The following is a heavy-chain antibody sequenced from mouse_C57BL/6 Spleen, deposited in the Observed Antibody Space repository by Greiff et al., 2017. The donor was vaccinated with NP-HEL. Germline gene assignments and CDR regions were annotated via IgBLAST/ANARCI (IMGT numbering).Heavy chain of an antibody. J-gene: IGHJ1*03. D-gene: IGHD1-1*01. CDR3: ARGGVTTVEGPWYFDV. Sequence: QVQLQPPGAELVKPGASVKLSCKASGYTFTSSWMQWVKQRPGQGLEWIGEIDPSDSYTNYNQKFKGKATLTVDTSSSTAYMQLSSLTSEDSAVYYCARGGVTTVEGPWYFDVWGTGTTVTVSS. CDR2: IDPSDSYT. V-gene: IGHV1-50*01. CDR1: GYTFTSSW.